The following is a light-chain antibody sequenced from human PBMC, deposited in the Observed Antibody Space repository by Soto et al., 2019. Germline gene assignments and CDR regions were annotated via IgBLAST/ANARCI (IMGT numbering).Light chain of an antibody. J-gene: IGLJ1*01. CDR1: SGDVGSYNL. V-gene: IGLV2-23*01. Sequence: QSALTQPASVSGSPRQSITISCTGTSGDVGSYNLVSWYQQHPGKAPKLMIYEGSKRPSGVSNRFSGSKSGSTASLTISGLQAEDEADYYCCSYARSSTYVFGSGTKVTVL. CDR2: EGS. CDR3: CSYARSSTYV.